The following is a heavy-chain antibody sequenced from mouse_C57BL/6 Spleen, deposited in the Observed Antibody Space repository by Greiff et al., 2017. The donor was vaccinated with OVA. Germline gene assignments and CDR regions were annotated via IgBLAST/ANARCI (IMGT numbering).Heavy chain of an antibody. V-gene: IGHV1-42*01. Sequence: EVQLQQSGPELVKPGASVKISCKASGYSFTGYYMNWVKQSPEKSLEWIGEINPSTGGTTYNQKFKAKATLTVDKSSSTAYMQLKSLTSEDSAVYYCARSGYGNYGVGYYAMDYWGQGTSVTVSS. CDR1: GYSFTGYY. J-gene: IGHJ4*01. CDR2: INPSTGGT. CDR3: ARSGYGNYGVGYYAMDY. D-gene: IGHD2-1*01.